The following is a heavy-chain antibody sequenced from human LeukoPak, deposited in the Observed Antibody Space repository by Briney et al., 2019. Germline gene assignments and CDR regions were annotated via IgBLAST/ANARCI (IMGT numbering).Heavy chain of an antibody. Sequence: SQTLSLTCAISGDSVSSNSAAWNWIRQSPSRGLEWLGRTYYRSKWYNDYAVSVKSRITINPDTSKNQFSLQLNSVTPEDTAVYYCAREKAAAVAYYYYYMDVWGKGTTVTISS. CDR1: GDSVSSNSAA. J-gene: IGHJ6*03. CDR2: TYYRSKWYN. V-gene: IGHV6-1*01. D-gene: IGHD6-13*01. CDR3: AREKAAAVAYYYYYMDV.